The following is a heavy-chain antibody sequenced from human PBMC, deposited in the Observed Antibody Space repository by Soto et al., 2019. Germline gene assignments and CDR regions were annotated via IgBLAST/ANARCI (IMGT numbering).Heavy chain of an antibody. Sequence: GGSLRLSCAASGFTFSAYGMHWVRQAPGKGLEWVSSISSSSRYIYYADSVRGRFTISRDNAKNSLFLQMHSLRAEDTAVYYCANEPHYWGQGTLVTVSS. CDR1: GFTFSAYG. CDR2: ISSSSRYI. CDR3: ANEPHY. V-gene: IGHV3-21*06. J-gene: IGHJ4*02.